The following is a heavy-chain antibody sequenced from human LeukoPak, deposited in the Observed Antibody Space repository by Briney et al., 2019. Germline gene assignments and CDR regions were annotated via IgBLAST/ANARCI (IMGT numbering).Heavy chain of an antibody. CDR1: GFTFSSYA. D-gene: IGHD5-24*01. CDR2: ISYDGSNK. Sequence: GGSLRLSCAASGFTFSSYAMHWVRQAAGKGLEWVAVISYDGSNKYYADSVKGRFTISRDNSKNTLSLQMNSLRAEDTAVYYCARDTIGGAFDIWGQGTMVTVSS. CDR3: ARDTIGGAFDI. V-gene: IGHV3-30-3*01. J-gene: IGHJ3*02.